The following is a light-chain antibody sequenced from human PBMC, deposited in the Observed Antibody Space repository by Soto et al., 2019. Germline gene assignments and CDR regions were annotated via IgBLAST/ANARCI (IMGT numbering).Light chain of an antibody. CDR3: QQRSNWPVT. J-gene: IGKJ5*01. CDR2: DAS. CDR1: QSVSSY. Sequence: EIVLTQSPATLSLSPGERDTLSCRASQSVSSYLAWYQQKPGQAPRLLIYDASNRATGIPARFSGSGSGTDFTLTISSPEPEDFAVYYCQQRSNWPVTFGQGTRLEIK. V-gene: IGKV3-11*01.